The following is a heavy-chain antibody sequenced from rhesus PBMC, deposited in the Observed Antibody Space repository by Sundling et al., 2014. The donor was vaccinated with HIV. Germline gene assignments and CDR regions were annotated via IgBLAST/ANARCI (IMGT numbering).Heavy chain of an antibody. D-gene: IGHD3-3*01. CDR3: AREWGGVFGLLNNYGLDS. CDR1: GGSISGFS. V-gene: IGHV4-165*01. J-gene: IGHJ6*01. CDR2: IHGTSAST. Sequence: QVQLQESGPGLVKPSETLSLTCAVSGGSISGFSWSWIRLPPGKGLEWIANIHGTSASTYYNPSLKSRVTISKDPSKNQFSLKLSSMTAADTAVYYCAREWGGVFGLLNNYGLDSWGQGVVVTVSS.